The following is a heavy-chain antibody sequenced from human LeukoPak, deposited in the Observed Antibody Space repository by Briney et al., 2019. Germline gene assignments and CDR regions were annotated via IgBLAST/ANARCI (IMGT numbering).Heavy chain of an antibody. CDR1: GFTFSSYA. Sequence: PGGSLRLSCAASGFTFSSYAMHWVRQAPGKGLEWLAVISYDGSNKYYADSVKGRFTISGDNSKNTLYLQMNSLRAEDTAVYYCAKGTAVADIYFDYWGQGTLVTVSS. D-gene: IGHD6-19*01. CDR3: AKGTAVADIYFDY. V-gene: IGHV3-30-3*01. CDR2: ISYDGSNK. J-gene: IGHJ4*02.